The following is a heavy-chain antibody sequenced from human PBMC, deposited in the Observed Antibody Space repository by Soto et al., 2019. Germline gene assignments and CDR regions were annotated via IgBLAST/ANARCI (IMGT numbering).Heavy chain of an antibody. J-gene: IGHJ4*02. CDR1: GFTFSSYG. Sequence: GESLKISCAASGFTFSSYGMHWVRQAPGKGLEWVAVISYDGSNKYYADSVKGRFTISRDNSKNTLYLQMNSLRAEDTAVYYCAKEGGFGYCSSTSCTRLDYWGQGTRVTVSS. D-gene: IGHD2-2*03. CDR2: ISYDGSNK. CDR3: AKEGGFGYCSSTSCTRLDY. V-gene: IGHV3-30*18.